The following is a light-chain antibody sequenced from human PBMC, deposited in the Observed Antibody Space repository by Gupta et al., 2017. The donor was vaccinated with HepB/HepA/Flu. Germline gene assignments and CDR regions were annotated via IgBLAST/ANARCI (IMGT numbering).Light chain of an antibody. Sequence: VTPGERVSISCSGTSANIGSNSVSWYQKFPGKAPRLLIHTNDQRPSGVPDRFSGSKSGTSASLAISGLQSEDEADYYCAAWHDRRPGQVFGGGTKLTVL. CDR3: AAWHDRRPGQV. CDR1: SANIGSNS. J-gene: IGLJ2*01. V-gene: IGLV1-44*01. CDR2: TND.